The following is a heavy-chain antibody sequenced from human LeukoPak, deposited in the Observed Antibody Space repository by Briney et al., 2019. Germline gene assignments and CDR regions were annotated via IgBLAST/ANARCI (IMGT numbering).Heavy chain of an antibody. CDR2: INSDGSST. CDR3: ACPPPGWGTGFDY. D-gene: IGHD1-14*01. J-gene: IGHJ4*02. CDR1: GFTFSSYW. Sequence: RGSLRLSCAASGFTFSSYWMHWVRQAPGKGLVWVSRINSDGSSTSYADSVKGRFTISRDNAKNTLYLQMNSLRAEDTAVYYSACPPPGWGTGFDYWGQGTLVTVSS. V-gene: IGHV3-74*01.